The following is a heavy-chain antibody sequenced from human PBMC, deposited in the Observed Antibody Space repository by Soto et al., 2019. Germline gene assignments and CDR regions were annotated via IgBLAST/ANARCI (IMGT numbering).Heavy chain of an antibody. CDR3: ARHHGPTTSENWFDH. J-gene: IGHJ5*02. V-gene: IGHV1-18*01. Sequence: QVHLVQSGVEVKTPGASVKVSCQASGYTFFTYDISWVRQAPGQGLEWMGWISTYSGDTKYAQKFHGRVNMTTDTSTTTAYLELRSLRSDDTAVYYCARHHGPTTSENWFDHWGQGTLVTVSS. CDR2: ISTYSGDT. CDR1: GYTFFTYD. D-gene: IGHD5-12*01.